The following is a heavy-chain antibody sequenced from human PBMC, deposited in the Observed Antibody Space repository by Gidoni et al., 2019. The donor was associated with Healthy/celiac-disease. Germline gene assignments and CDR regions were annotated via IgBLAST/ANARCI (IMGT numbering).Heavy chain of an antibody. CDR3: ARGRTSRPLYYYYYGMDV. CDR1: GGSFSGYY. V-gene: IGHV4-34*01. J-gene: IGHJ6*02. D-gene: IGHD6-6*01. Sequence: QVQLQQWGAGLLKPSATLSLTCAVYGGSFSGYYWSWIRQPPGKGLEWIGEINHSGSTNYNPSLKSRVTISVDTSKNQFSLKLSSVTAADTAVYYCARGRTSRPLYYYYYGMDVWGQGTTVTVSS. CDR2: INHSGST.